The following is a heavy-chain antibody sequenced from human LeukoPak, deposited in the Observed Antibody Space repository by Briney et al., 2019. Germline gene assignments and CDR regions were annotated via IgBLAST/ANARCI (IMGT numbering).Heavy chain of an antibody. J-gene: IGHJ3*02. V-gene: IGHV3-23*01. CDR1: GFTFSSYA. CDR3: AKDRAGSGYDYRPDAFDI. CDR2: ISGSGGST. D-gene: IGHD5-12*01. Sequence: GGSLRLSCAASGFTFSSYAMSWVRRAPGKGLEWVSAISGSGGSTYYADSVKGRFTISRDNSKNTLYLQMNSLRAEDTAVYYCAKDRAGSGYDYRPDAFDIWGQGTMVTVSS.